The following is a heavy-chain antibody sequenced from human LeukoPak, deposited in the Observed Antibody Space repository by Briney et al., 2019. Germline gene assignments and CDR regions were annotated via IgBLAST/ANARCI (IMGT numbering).Heavy chain of an antibody. CDR3: ARAGSYGYGVLFDY. V-gene: IGHV3-48*03. Sequence: PGGSLRLSCAASGFTFSSYEMNWVRQAPGKGLEWVSYISSSGSTIYYADSVKGRFTISRDNAKNSLYLQMSSLRAEDTAVYYCARAGSYGYGVLFDYWGQGTLVTVSS. CDR2: ISSSGSTI. D-gene: IGHD5-18*01. CDR1: GFTFSSYE. J-gene: IGHJ4*02.